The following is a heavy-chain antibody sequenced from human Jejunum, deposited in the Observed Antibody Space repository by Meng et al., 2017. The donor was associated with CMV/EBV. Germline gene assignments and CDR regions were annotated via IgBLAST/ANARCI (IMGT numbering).Heavy chain of an antibody. J-gene: IGHJ5*02. CDR3: ARESGSYYWFDP. CDR2: IYTSGST. D-gene: IGHD1-26*01. Sequence: GQGLVKASGTLSLTFFVSAGPLRGYYWSWIRQPAGKGLEWIGRIYTSGSTHYNPSLKSRLTMSVDLAKNQISLKLSSVTAADTAVYYCARESGSYYWFDPWGQGTLVTVSS. V-gene: IGHV4-4*07. CDR1: AGPLRGYY.